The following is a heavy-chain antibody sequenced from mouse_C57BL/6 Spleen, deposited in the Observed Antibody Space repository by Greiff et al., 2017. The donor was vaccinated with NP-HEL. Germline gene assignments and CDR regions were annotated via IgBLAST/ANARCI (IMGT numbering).Heavy chain of an antibody. Sequence: EVKLQESGPGMVKPSQSLSLTCTVTGYSITSGYDWHWIRHFPGNKLEWMGYISYSGSTNYNPSLKSRIPITHDTSKNHFFLKLNSVTTEDTATYYCARGNPSYYFDYWGQGTTLTVSS. CDR2: ISYSGST. V-gene: IGHV3-1*01. J-gene: IGHJ2*01. D-gene: IGHD6-1*01. CDR1: GYSITSGYD. CDR3: ARGNPSYYFDY.